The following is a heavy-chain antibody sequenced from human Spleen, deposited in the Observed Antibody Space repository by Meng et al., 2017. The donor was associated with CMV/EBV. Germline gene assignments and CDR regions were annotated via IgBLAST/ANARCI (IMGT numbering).Heavy chain of an antibody. J-gene: IGHJ3*02. D-gene: IGHD1-26*01. CDR2: ISRSGTTI. Sequence: GESLKISCAASGFTFSDYYMTWIRQAPGKGLEWVSYISRSGTTIYYADSVKGRFTISRDNAKNSLYLQMNSLRAEDTAVYYCARALGIVGATYDAFDIWGQGTMVTVSS. CDR1: GFTFSDYY. V-gene: IGHV3-11*01. CDR3: ARALGIVGATYDAFDI.